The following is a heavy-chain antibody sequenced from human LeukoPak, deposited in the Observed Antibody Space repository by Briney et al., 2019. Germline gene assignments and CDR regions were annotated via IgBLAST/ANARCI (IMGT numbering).Heavy chain of an antibody. CDR3: AKYYYDSSGYYRYFDY. CDR2: MWHYGSDE. CDR1: GFTSSSYG. D-gene: IGHD3-22*01. Sequence: PGGSLRLSCAASGFTSSSYGMHWVRQAPGKGLEWVAFMWHYGSDEYYADSVKGRFTISRDNSKNTLYLQMNSLRAEDTAVYYCAKYYYDSSGYYRYFDYWGQGTLVTVSS. V-gene: IGHV3-30*02. J-gene: IGHJ4*02.